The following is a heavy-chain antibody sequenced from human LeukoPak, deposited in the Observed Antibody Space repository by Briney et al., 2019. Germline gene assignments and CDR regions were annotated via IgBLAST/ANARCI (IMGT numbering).Heavy chain of an antibody. D-gene: IGHD3-10*01. CDR3: ARSSVSGTYSGGY. J-gene: IGHJ4*02. V-gene: IGHV4-59*08. Sequence: SETLSLTCTVSGGSISSYYWSWIRQPPGKGLEWIGYIYYSGTTNYNPSLKSRVTISADTSKNQFSLKLTSVTAADTAVYYCARSSVSGTYSGGYWGQGALVTVSS. CDR1: GGSISSYY. CDR2: IYYSGTT.